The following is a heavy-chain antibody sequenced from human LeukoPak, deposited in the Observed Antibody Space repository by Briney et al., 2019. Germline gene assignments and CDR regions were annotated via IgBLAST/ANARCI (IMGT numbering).Heavy chain of an antibody. Sequence: GGSLRLSCAASGFTFSDYYMSWIRQAPGKGLEWVSAISGSGGSTYYADSVKGRFAISRDNSKNTLYLQMNSLRAEDTAVYYCASGSYFQIDYWGQGTLVTVSS. CDR1: GFTFSDYY. J-gene: IGHJ4*02. D-gene: IGHD1-26*01. V-gene: IGHV3-23*01. CDR3: ASGSYFQIDY. CDR2: ISGSGGST.